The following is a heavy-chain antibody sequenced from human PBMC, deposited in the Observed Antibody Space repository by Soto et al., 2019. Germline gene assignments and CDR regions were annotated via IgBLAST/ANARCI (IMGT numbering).Heavy chain of an antibody. CDR1: GGSITNDGSY. J-gene: IGHJ3*01. V-gene: IGHV4-31*03. Sequence: QVQLQESGPGLVKPLETLSLTCTVSGGSITNDGSYWSWVRQHPGKGLEWIGYIYDAGTTYRNPSLKSRLSMSVDTSRKRFSLGMTSVTAADTAVYYSARLYAGTDAFEAWGQGTMVTVSS. D-gene: IGHD6-13*01. CDR3: ARLYAGTDAFEA. CDR2: IYDAGTT.